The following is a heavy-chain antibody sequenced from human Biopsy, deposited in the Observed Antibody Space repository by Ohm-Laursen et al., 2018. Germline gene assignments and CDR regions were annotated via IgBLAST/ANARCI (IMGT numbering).Heavy chain of an antibody. J-gene: IGHJ6*02. CDR2: IYYSGST. CDR3: ARATNSTGWPYYYFYGMDV. Sequence: PGTLSLTCTVSGGSISSDYWSWIRQTPGKGLEWIGYIYYSGSTNYNPSLKSRVTISVDTSKNQFFLRLNSVTAADTAVYYCARATNSTGWPYYYFYGMDVWGQGTTVTVSS. CDR1: GGSISSDY. V-gene: IGHV4-59*01. D-gene: IGHD2/OR15-2a*01.